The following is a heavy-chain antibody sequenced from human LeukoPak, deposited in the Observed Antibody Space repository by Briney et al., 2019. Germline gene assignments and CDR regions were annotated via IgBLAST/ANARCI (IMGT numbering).Heavy chain of an antibody. Sequence: SETLSLTCGVSGGSVINTNWWTWVRQPPGKGLEWIGEVHLDGRTNYNPSLESRLTMSVDVSENQVSLKLTSVTAADTAVYYCGREGGFYRPLDYSGQGTLVSVSS. CDR2: VHLDGRT. CDR3: GREGGFYRPLDY. J-gene: IGHJ4*02. V-gene: IGHV4-4*02. D-gene: IGHD3-3*01. CDR1: GGSVINTNW.